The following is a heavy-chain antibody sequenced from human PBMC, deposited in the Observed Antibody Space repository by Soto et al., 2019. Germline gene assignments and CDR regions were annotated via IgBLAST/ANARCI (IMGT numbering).Heavy chain of an antibody. CDR1: GFTFGRFT. V-gene: IGHV3-21*06. CDR3: ARDGLTFGGD. D-gene: IGHD3-16*01. J-gene: IGHJ4*02. CDR2: ISSSSAYI. Sequence: EVHWVEAGGGLVKPGESLTLSCAASGFTFGRFTFNWVRQAPGKGLEWVSSISSSSAYIYYAESVKGRFTISRDNARSTLYLQMTSLRLDDTAVYFCARDGLTFGGDWGQGTLVGVSS.